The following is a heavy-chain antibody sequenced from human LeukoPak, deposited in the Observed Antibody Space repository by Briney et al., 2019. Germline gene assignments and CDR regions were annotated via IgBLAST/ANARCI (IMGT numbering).Heavy chain of an antibody. D-gene: IGHD5-18*01. J-gene: IGHJ4*02. CDR3: ARLPSSYSYGPNFDY. CDR2: IYPGHSDT. V-gene: IGHV5-51*01. CDR1: GYSFTSYW. Sequence: GESLKISCKGSGYSFTSYWIGWVRQMPGKGLEWMGIIYPGHSDTRYSPSFQGQVTISADKSISTAYLQWSSLKASDTAMYYCARLPSSYSYGPNFDYWGQGTLVTVSS.